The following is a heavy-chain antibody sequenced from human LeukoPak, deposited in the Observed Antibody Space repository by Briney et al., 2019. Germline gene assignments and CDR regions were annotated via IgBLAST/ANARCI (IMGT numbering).Heavy chain of an antibody. CDR2: ISGSGGST. J-gene: IGHJ4*02. CDR1: GFTFSSYA. V-gene: IGHV3-23*01. CDR3: ANSDYYDSSGRTLGGY. Sequence: PGGSLRLSCAASGFTFSSYAMSWVRQAPGKGLEWVSAISGSGGSTYYADSVKGRFTISRDNSKNTLYLQMNSLRAEDTAVYYCANSDYYDSSGRTLGGYWGQGTLVTVSS. D-gene: IGHD3-22*01.